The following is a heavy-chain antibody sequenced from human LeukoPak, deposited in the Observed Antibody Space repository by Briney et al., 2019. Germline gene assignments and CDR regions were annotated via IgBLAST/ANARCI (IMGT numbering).Heavy chain of an antibody. CDR3: ARRTFPNDAFDV. D-gene: IGHD1-7*01. V-gene: IGHV3-21*01. CDR1: GFTFSTFS. J-gene: IGHJ3*01. CDR2: ISDSGSDI. Sequence: GGSLRLSCAASGFTFSTFSMNWVRQTPGKGLEWVLAISDSGSDIYYADSVKGRFTISRDNPKRSLYLQMNSLRAEDTAVYYCARRTFPNDAFDVWGQGTVVTVSS.